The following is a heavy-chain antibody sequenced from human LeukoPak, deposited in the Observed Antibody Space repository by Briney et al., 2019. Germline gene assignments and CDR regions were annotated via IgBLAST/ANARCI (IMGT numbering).Heavy chain of an antibody. D-gene: IGHD3/OR15-3a*01. V-gene: IGHV3-15*01. CDR1: GFTFTDAW. CDR3: STWTDLYDY. J-gene: IGHJ4*02. CDR2: IRSKTDGGTT. Sequence: GGSLRLSYVASGFTFTDAWMTWVRQAPGRGLEWVGRIRSKTDGGTTDYAAAVKGRFIISRDDSRNTFYLQMNSLTTEDTAVYYCSTWTDLYDYWGQGTLVTVS.